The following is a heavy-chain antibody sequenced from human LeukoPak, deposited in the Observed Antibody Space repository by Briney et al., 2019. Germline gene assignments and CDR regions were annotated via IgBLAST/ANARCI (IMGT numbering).Heavy chain of an antibody. CDR2: INHSGST. CDR1: GGSFSGNY. D-gene: IGHD5-12*01. Sequence: PSETLSLTCAVYGGSFSGNYWNWIRQRPGKGLEWIGEINHSGSTNYNPSLKSRVTISEDTSKNQFSLKLSSVTAADTAVYYCARGRGPLSRYRYYGMDVWGQGTTVIVSS. V-gene: IGHV4-34*01. CDR3: ARGRGPLSRYRYYGMDV. J-gene: IGHJ6*02.